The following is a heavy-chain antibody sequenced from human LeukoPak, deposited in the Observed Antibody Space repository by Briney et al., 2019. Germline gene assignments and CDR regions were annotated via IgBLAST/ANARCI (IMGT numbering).Heavy chain of an antibody. V-gene: IGHV3-30*02. CDR3: AREETYYYDSSGYSNPIF. Sequence: PGGSLRLSCAASGFTFSSYGMHWVRQAPGKGLEWVSFIRYDGSNEYYADSVRGRFTISRDNSKNTLYLQMNSLRAEDTAVYYCAREETYYYDSSGYSNPIFWGQGTLVTVSS. CDR1: GFTFSSYG. D-gene: IGHD3-22*01. CDR2: IRYDGSNE. J-gene: IGHJ4*02.